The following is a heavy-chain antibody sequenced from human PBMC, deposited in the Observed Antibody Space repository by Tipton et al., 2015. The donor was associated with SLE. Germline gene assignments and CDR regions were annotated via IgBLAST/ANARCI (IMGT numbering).Heavy chain of an antibody. CDR1: GGSISSHY. D-gene: IGHD3-9*01. CDR3: ARDLHYDIPDAFDI. J-gene: IGHJ3*02. CDR2: IYYSGST. V-gene: IGHV4-59*11. Sequence: LRLSCTVSGGSISSHYWSWIRQPPGKGLEWIGYIYYSGSTNYNPSLKSRVTISVDTSKNQFSLKLSSVTAADTAVYYCARDLHYDIPDAFDIWGQGTMVTVSS.